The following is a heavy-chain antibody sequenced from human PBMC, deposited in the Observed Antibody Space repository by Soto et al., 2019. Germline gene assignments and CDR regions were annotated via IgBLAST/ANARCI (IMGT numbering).Heavy chain of an antibody. V-gene: IGHV1-69*13. J-gene: IGHJ6*02. CDR2: IIPIFGTA. CDR1: GGTFSSYA. Sequence: SVKVSCKASGGTFSSYAISWVRQAPGQGLEWMGGIIPIFGTANYAQKFQGRVTITADESTSTAYMELSSLRSEDTAAYYCARDGPITMIVVVPSYYYGMDVWGQGTTVTVSS. CDR3: ARDGPITMIVVVPSYYYGMDV. D-gene: IGHD3-22*01.